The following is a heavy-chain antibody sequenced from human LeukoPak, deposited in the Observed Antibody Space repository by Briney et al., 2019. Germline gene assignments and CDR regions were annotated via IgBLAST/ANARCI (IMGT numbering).Heavy chain of an antibody. CDR3: AKDRTVGASYWYFDL. CDR1: GFTFSSSW. J-gene: IGHJ2*01. D-gene: IGHD1-26*01. CDR2: INSDGSST. Sequence: GGSLRLSCAASGFTFSSSWMHWVRQAPEKGLVWVSRINSDGSSTSYADSVKGRFTISRDNAKNTLFLHMNTLRAEDTAIYYCAKDRTVGASYWYFDLWGRGTLVTVSS. V-gene: IGHV3-74*01.